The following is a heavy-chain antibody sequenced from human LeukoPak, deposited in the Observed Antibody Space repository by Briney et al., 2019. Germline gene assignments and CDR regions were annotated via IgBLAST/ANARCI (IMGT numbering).Heavy chain of an antibody. Sequence: GESLKISCKGSGYIFSSYWIAWVRPMPGKGLEWMGIIYPGDSDSKYSRSFQGQVTTSADKSINTAYLQWSSLKASDSAMYYCARRLGGADVFDIWGQGTMVTVSS. CDR1: GYIFSSYW. CDR2: IYPGDSDS. D-gene: IGHD3-16*01. J-gene: IGHJ3*02. CDR3: ARRLGGADVFDI. V-gene: IGHV5-51*01.